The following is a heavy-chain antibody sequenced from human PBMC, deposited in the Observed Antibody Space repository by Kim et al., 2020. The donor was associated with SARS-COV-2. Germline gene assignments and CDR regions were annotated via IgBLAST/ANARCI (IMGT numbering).Heavy chain of an antibody. CDR2: INPKSGDT. CDR1: GYTFSGYY. V-gene: IGHV1-2*02. J-gene: IGHJ4*02. Sequence: ASVKVSCKASGYTFSGYYMHWVRQAPGQGLEWMGWINPKSGDTNYAQKFQGRVTMTRDTSISTAYMELSRVRSDVTAVYFCARVGTGDSHPQALDCWGQGTLVTVSS. D-gene: IGHD1-1*01. CDR3: ARVGTGDSHPQALDC.